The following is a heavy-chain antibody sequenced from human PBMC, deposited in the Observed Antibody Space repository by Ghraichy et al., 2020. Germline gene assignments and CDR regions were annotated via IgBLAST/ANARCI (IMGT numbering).Heavy chain of an antibody. Sequence: ASVKVSCRASGYPFSDYYVNWVRQAPGQGLEWMGCINPESGATNYAQRFQGRVTLTTDTSIRTAYMELTSLTSDDTAVYFCARPFGVDSSTAYYWYFDLWGRGTLVTVSS. CDR1: GYPFSDYY. J-gene: IGHJ2*01. CDR3: ARPFGVDSSTAYYWYFDL. D-gene: IGHD3-3*01. V-gene: IGHV1-2*02. CDR2: INPESGAT.